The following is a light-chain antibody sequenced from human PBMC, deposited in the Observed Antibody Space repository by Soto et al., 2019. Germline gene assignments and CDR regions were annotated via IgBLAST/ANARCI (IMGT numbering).Light chain of an antibody. CDR3: QHHNSYSEA. CDR1: QSISDT. V-gene: IGKV3-15*01. Sequence: EIVMTQSPATLSVSPGGRATLSCRASQSISDTLAWYQQKPGQAPRLLIYSASRGATGFPARFSGSGSGTEFTLTISSLQPDDFATYYCQHHNSYSEAFGQGTKVDI. J-gene: IGKJ1*01. CDR2: SAS.